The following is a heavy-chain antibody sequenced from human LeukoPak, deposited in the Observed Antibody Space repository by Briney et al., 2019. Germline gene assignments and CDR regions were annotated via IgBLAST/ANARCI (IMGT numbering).Heavy chain of an antibody. V-gene: IGHV3-30*18. CDR3: AKPIESSSWYYYYGMDV. CDR1: GFTFSSYG. Sequence: PGGSLRLSCAASGFTFSSYGMHWVRQAPGKGLGWVAVISYDGSNKYYADSVKGRFTISRDNSKNTLYLQMNSLRAEDTAVYYCAKPIESSSWYYYYGMDVWGQGTTVTVSS. CDR2: ISYDGSNK. J-gene: IGHJ6*02. D-gene: IGHD6-13*01.